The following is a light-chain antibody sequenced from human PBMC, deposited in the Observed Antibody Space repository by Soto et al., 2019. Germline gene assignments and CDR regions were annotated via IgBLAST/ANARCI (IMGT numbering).Light chain of an antibody. CDR1: ENVRTF. CDR2: GAS. V-gene: IGKV3-20*01. Sequence: LQQSRATLSLSPRERDTLSFRASENVRTFVDWYQQKPGQAPRLLIYGASSRATGIPDRFSGSGSGTDFTLTISRLEPEDFAVYYCQQYGSSGTFGQGTKVDIK. CDR3: QQYGSSGT. J-gene: IGKJ1*01.